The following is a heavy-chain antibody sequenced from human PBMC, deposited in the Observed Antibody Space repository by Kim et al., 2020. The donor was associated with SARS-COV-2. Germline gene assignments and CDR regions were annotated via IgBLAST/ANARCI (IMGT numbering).Heavy chain of an antibody. CDR3: ARRAVAVAGAFDY. Sequence: YSPSFQGQVTISADKSISTAYLQWSSLKASDTAMYYCARRAVAVAGAFDYWGQGTLVTVSS. V-gene: IGHV5-51*01. J-gene: IGHJ4*02. D-gene: IGHD6-19*01.